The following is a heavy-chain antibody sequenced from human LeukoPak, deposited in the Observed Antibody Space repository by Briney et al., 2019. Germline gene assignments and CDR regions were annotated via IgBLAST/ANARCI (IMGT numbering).Heavy chain of an antibody. D-gene: IGHD2-15*01. CDR1: GFTFSNYP. Sequence: GGSLRLSCAASGFTFSNYPMHWVRQAPGKGLEWVVVIANDGRDKHYGESVKGRFTISRDNSRNTLYLQMNSLRAEDTAVYYCARDLKVKSADYYFDYWGQGTLVTVSP. CDR2: IANDGRDK. V-gene: IGHV3-30*03. CDR3: ARDLKVKSADYYFDY. J-gene: IGHJ4*02.